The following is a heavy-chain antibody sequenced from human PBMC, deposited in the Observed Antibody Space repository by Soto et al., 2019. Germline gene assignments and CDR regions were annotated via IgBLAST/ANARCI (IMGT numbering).Heavy chain of an antibody. J-gene: IGHJ5*02. Sequence: GGSLRLSCAVSGFTLSSSWMHWVGQAPGKGLVWVSRINSDGTTTGYADSVKGRFTISRDDAKNTLYLQMNSVRDEDTDVFYWVGRDDDTAMAPWGQGTLVTVSS. CDR1: GFTLSSSW. V-gene: IGHV3-74*01. CDR3: VGRDDDTAMAP. D-gene: IGHD5-18*01. CDR2: INSDGTTT.